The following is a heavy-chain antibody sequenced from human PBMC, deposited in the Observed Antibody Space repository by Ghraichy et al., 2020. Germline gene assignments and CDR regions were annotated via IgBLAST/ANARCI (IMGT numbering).Heavy chain of an antibody. CDR1: GFTFSSSA. D-gene: IGHD6-19*01. CDR3: ANREGLSGWYFY. CDR2: ISGNGYIT. Sequence: GGSLRLSCAASGFTFSSSAMSWVRQAPGKALEWVSYISGNGYITYYADSVKGRFTISRDNSRNTLFLQMNRLRAEATAVYYCANREGLSGWYFYWGQGTLVTVSS. V-gene: IGHV3-23*01. J-gene: IGHJ4*02.